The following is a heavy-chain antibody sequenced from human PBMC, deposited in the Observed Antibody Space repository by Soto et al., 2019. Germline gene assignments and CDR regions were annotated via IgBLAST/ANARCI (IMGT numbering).Heavy chain of an antibody. D-gene: IGHD6-13*01. CDR2: IIPIFGTA. CDR1: GGTFSSYA. CDR3: ARGRHQYSRSWYNWFDP. V-gene: IGHV1-69*13. Sequence: SVKVSCKASGGTFSSYAISWVRQAPGQGLEWMGGIIPIFGTANYAQKFQGRVTITADESTSTAYMELSSLRSEDTAVYYCARGRHQYSRSWYNWFDPWGQGTLVTVSS. J-gene: IGHJ5*02.